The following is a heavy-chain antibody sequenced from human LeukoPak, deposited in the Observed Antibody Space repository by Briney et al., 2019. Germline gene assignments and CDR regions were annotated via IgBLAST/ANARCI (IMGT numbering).Heavy chain of an antibody. CDR3: ARTRVRGVIRNWFDP. D-gene: IGHD3-10*01. V-gene: IGHV4-34*01. CDR2: INHSGST. CDR1: GGSFSGYY. J-gene: IGHJ5*02. Sequence: SETPSLTCAVYGGSFSGYYWSWIRQPPGKGLEWIGEINHSGSTNYNPSLKSRVTISVDTSKNQFSLKLSSVTAADTAVYYCARTRVRGVIRNWFDPWGQGTLVTVSS.